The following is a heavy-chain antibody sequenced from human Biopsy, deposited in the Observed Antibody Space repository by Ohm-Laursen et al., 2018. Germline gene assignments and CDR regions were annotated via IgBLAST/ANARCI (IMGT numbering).Heavy chain of an antibody. Sequence: SLRLSCAASGFIFKSYGMHWARQAPGKGLEWVALIWYDGSDQYYADSVKGRFTISRDNSKNTVYLQMNSLRAEDTAVYYCARDRREHYQFDSWGQGTRVTVSS. D-gene: IGHD1-26*01. CDR2: IWYDGSDQ. CDR3: ARDRREHYQFDS. J-gene: IGHJ4*02. V-gene: IGHV3-33*01. CDR1: GFIFKSYG.